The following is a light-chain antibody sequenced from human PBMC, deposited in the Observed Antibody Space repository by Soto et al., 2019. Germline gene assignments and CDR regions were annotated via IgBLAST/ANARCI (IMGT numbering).Light chain of an antibody. CDR1: QSISTF. J-gene: IGKJ5*01. CDR2: DAS. V-gene: IGKV1-39*01. CDR3: QQNYSPPIT. Sequence: DIQMTQSPSSLSASVGDRVTIACLASQSISTFLNWYQQKPGKAPNLLISDASSLQSGVPSRFSGSGSGTDFTLTISGLLPEDFATYYCQQNYSPPITFGQGTRLEIK.